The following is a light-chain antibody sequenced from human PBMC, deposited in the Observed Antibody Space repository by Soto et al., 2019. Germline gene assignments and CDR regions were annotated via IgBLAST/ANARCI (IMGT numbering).Light chain of an antibody. V-gene: IGKV3D-15*01. J-gene: IGKJ1*01. CDR1: QSVSSN. Sequence: EIVMTQSPATLSVSPGERATLSCRASQSVSSNLAWYQQKPGQAPRLLIYGASTRATGIPARFSGSGSGTDFTLTISSLQPEDFAVYYCQQGSNWPRTFGQGTKVDIK. CDR3: QQGSNWPRT. CDR2: GAS.